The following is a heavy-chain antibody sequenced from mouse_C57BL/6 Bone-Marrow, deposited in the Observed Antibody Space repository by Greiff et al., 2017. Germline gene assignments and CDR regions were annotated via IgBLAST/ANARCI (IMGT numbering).Heavy chain of an antibody. Sequence: EVQLQQSGPELVKPGASVKISCKASGYTFTDYYMNWVKQSHGKSLEWIGDINPNNGGTSYNQKFKGKATLTVDKSSSTAYMELRSLTSEDSAVYYCARGGVYDYEDAMDYWGQGTSVTVSS. J-gene: IGHJ4*01. D-gene: IGHD2-4*01. CDR1: GYTFTDYY. CDR2: INPNNGGT. CDR3: ARGGVYDYEDAMDY. V-gene: IGHV1-26*01.